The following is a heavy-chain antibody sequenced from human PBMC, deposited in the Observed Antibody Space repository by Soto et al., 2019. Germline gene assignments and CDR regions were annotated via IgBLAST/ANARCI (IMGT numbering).Heavy chain of an antibody. J-gene: IGHJ6*03. CDR2: IKQDGSEK. V-gene: IGHV3-7*01. CDR1: GFTFSSYW. CDR3: ASVPGLTGCPYYYYYYYMDV. Sequence: GGSLRLSCAASGFTFSSYWMSWVRQAPGKGLEWVANIKQDGSEKFYVDSVQGRFTISRDNAKNSLYLQMNSLRAEDTAVYYCASVPGLTGCPYYYYYYYMDVWGKGTTVTVSS.